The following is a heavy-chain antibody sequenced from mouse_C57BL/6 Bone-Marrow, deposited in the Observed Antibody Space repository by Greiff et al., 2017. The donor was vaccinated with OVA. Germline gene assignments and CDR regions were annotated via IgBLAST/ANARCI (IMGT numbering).Heavy chain of an antibody. Sequence: EVQGVESGGGLVKPGGSLKLSCAASGFTFSSYAMSWVRQTPEKRLEWVATISDGGSYTYYPDNVKGRFTISRDNAKNNLYLQMSHLKSEDTAMYYCAREGLYFDYWGQGTTLTVSS. CDR2: ISDGGSYT. J-gene: IGHJ2*01. CDR1: GFTFSSYA. CDR3: AREGLYFDY. V-gene: IGHV5-4*01.